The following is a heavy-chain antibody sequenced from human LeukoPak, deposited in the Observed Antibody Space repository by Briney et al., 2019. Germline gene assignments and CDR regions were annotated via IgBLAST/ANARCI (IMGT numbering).Heavy chain of an antibody. V-gene: IGHV3-23*01. CDR3: AKEIGAAIYFDY. CDR2: ISGSRSST. J-gene: IGHJ4*02. Sequence: GGSLRLSCAASGFTFSSYAMSWVRQVPGKGLEWVSVISGSRSSTYYADAVKGRFTISRDNSKNTAYLQMNSLRVEDTAVYYCAKEIGAAIYFDYWSQGTLVTVSS. CDR1: GFTFSSYA. D-gene: IGHD6-25*01.